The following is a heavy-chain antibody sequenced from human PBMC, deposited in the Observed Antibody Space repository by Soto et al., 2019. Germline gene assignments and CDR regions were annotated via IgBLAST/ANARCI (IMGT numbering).Heavy chain of an antibody. J-gene: IGHJ6*02. CDR1: GFTFSSYS. D-gene: IGHD5-18*01. CDR3: ARDRYSYGYEDYYYGMDV. V-gene: IGHV3-21*01. CDR2: ISSSSSYI. Sequence: EVQLVESGGGLVKPGGSLRLSCAASGFTFSSYSMNWVRQAPGKGLEWVSSISSSSSYIYYADSVKGRFTISRDNAKNSLYLQMSSLRAEDTAVYYCARDRYSYGYEDYYYGMDVWGQGTTVTVSS.